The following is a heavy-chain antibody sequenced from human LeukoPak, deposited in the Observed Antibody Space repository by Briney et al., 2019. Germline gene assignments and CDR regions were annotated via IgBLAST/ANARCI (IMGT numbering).Heavy chain of an antibody. D-gene: IGHD6-13*01. CDR3: ARSLPYGTTWYGRSDF. CDR2: IRQDGDTK. Sequence: GGSLRLSCAAYGFTFSNAWMNWVRQAPGKGLEWVANIRQDGDTKYYVDSVKGRFTISRDNAMNSLYLQMNSLRAEDTAIYYCARSLPYGTTWYGRSDFWGQGTLVTVSS. CDR1: GFTFSNAW. V-gene: IGHV3-7*03. J-gene: IGHJ4*02.